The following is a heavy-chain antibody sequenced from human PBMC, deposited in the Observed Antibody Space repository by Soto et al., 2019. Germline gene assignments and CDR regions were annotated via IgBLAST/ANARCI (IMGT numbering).Heavy chain of an antibody. V-gene: IGHV1-18*01. Sequence: QVQLVQSVAEVKKHGASVKVSCKASGYSFTRSVISWVRQAPGQGHEWMRWISHYSGNTDHAQRLQGRVTLTIDTATSTASMALRSLTSDDTAIYSWARARSTHDPWGQGTLVTVAS. J-gene: IGHJ5*02. CDR2: ISHYSGNT. CDR1: GYSFTRSV. CDR3: ARARSTHDP.